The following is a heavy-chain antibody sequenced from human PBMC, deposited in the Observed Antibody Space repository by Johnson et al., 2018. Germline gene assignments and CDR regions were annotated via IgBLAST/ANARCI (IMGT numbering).Heavy chain of an antibody. CDR1: GFTFRYAW. V-gene: IGHV3-15*07. D-gene: IGHD3-10*01. J-gene: IGHJ4*02. Sequence: EVQLVESGGGLVKPGESLRLSCAASGFTFRYAWMTWVRQAPGKGLEWVGHIKRQTDGGTTHYAAPLQGRFTITSDESKATMYLQMSNLRIEDTAVYYCTKDFYFGSGSYILGSWGKGVLVTVSS. CDR2: IKRQTDGGTT. CDR3: TKDFYFGSGSYILGS.